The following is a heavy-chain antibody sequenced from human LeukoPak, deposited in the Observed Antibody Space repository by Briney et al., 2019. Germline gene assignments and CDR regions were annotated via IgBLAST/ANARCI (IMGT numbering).Heavy chain of an antibody. CDR3: ARWDSGEWFHDAFDI. CDR2: IYHSGST. D-gene: IGHD3-3*01. J-gene: IGHJ3*02. V-gene: IGHV4-38-2*01. Sequence: SETLSLTCGVSGYSISSCYYWGWLRPPPGKGLEWIGSIYHSGSTYYNPSVKSRVTISVDTSKNQFSLKLRSVTAADTALYYCARWDSGEWFHDAFDIWGQGTRVTVSS. CDR1: GYSISSCYY.